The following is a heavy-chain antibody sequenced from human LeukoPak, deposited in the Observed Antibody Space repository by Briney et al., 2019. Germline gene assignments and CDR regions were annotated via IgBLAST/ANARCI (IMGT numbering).Heavy chain of an antibody. V-gene: IGHV3-66*01. CDR1: GFTVSNTY. D-gene: IGHD6-6*01. J-gene: IGHJ4*02. Sequence: GGSLRLSCAASGFTVSNTYMSRVRQAPGKGLEWVSVIYSGGSTYYADSVKGRFTISRDNSKNTLYLQMNGLRAEDTAVYYCVREGVFSGSSPPGYWGRGTLVTVSS. CDR2: IYSGGST. CDR3: VREGVFSGSSPPGY.